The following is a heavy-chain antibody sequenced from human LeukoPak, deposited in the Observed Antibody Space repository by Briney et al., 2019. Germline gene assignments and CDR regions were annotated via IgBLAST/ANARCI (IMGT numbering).Heavy chain of an antibody. CDR3: ASRYSSSWYAGDY. CDR2: IYYSGST. V-gene: IGHV4-39*01. J-gene: IGHJ4*02. CDR1: GGSISSSSYY. D-gene: IGHD6-13*01. Sequence: PSETLSLTCTVSGGSISSSSYYWGWIRQPPGKGLEWIGSIYYSGSTYYNPSLKSRVTISVDTPKNQFSLKLSSVTAADTAVYYCASRYSSSWYAGDYWGQGTLVTVSS.